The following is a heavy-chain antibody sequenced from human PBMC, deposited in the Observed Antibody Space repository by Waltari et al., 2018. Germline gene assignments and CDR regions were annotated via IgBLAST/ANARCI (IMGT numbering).Heavy chain of an antibody. CDR2: IYYSGST. CDR3: ARELRYFDWLSNYYYGMDV. CDR1: GGSISSISYY. V-gene: IGHV4-39*02. Sequence: QLQLQESGPGLVKPSETLSLTCTVSGGSISSISYYWGWIRQPPGKGLEWIGSIYYSGSTYYNPSLKSRVTISVDTSKNQFSLKLSSVTAADTAVYYCARELRYFDWLSNYYYGMDVWGQGTTVTVSS. D-gene: IGHD3-9*01. J-gene: IGHJ6*02.